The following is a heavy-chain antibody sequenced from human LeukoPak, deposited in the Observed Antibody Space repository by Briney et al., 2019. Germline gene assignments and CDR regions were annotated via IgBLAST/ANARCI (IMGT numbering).Heavy chain of an antibody. V-gene: IGHV4-59*01. J-gene: IGHJ4*02. CDR1: GGSISSYY. D-gene: IGHD4-11*01. Sequence: PSETLSLTCTVSGGSISSYYWSWIRQPPGKGLEWIGYIYYSGSTNYNPSLKSRVTISVDTSKNQFSLKLSSVTAADTAVYYCAKTPGGLHRGFFDYWGQGTLVTVSS. CDR2: IYYSGST. CDR3: AKTPGGLHRGFFDY.